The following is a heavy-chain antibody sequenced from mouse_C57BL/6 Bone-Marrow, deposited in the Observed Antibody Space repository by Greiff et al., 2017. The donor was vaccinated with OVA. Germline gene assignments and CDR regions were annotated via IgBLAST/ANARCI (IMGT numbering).Heavy chain of an antibody. V-gene: IGHV1-82*01. CDR2: IYPGDGDT. Sequence: QVQLQQSGPELVKPGASVKISCKASGYAFSSSWMTWVKQRPGTGLEWLGRIYPGDGDTNYNGTFKGTATLTADKSSSTAYMQLSSLKSEDSAVDCWAVPPLLRSWYFDVWGTGTTVTVSA. J-gene: IGHJ1*03. CDR3: AVPPLLRSWYFDV. CDR1: GYAFSSSW. D-gene: IGHD1-1*01.